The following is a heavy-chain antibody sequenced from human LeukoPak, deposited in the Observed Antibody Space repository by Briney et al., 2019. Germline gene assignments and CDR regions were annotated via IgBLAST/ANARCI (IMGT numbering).Heavy chain of an antibody. D-gene: IGHD1-26*01. CDR2: THSYNGNT. V-gene: IGHV1-18*01. Sequence: ASVKVSCKASGYTFTNYVISWVRQAPGQGLEWMGWTHSYNGNTNYAQKLQGRVTMTTDTSTSTAYMELRRLKSDDTAVYYCARGWELDFWGQGTLVTVSS. CDR3: ARGWELDF. CDR1: GYTFTNYV. J-gene: IGHJ4*02.